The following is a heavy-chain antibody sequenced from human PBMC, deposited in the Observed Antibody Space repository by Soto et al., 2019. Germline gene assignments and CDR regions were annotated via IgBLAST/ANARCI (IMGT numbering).Heavy chain of an antibody. Sequence: ASVKVSCKASGYTFTSYGISWVRQAPGQGLEWMGWISAYNGNTNYAQKLQGRVTMTTDTSTSTAYMELRSLRSDDTAVYYCADTSGGSWENWFDPWGQGTLVTVSS. J-gene: IGHJ5*02. V-gene: IGHV1-18*01. CDR3: ADTSGGSWENWFDP. CDR1: GYTFTSYG. CDR2: ISAYNGNT. D-gene: IGHD2-15*01.